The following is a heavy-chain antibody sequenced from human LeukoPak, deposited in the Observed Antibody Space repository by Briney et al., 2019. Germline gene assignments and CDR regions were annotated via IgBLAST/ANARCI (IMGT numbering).Heavy chain of an antibody. CDR3: ASIYCTNGVCYDYYYGMDV. V-gene: IGHV3-30-3*01. D-gene: IGHD2-8*01. J-gene: IGHJ6*02. CDR2: ISYDGSNK. CDR1: GFTFSSYA. Sequence: GRSLRLSCAASGFTFSSYAMHWVRKAPGKGLEWVAVISYDGSNKYYADSVKGRFTISRDNSKNTLYLQMNSLRAEDTAVYYCASIYCTNGVCYDYYYGMDVWGQGTTVTVSS.